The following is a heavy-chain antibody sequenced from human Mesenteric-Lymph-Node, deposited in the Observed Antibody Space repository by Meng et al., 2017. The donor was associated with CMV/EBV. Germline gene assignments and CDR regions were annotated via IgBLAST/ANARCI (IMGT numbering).Heavy chain of an antibody. CDR3: AKDASDGYEGSYFDY. CDR2: ISGSGAST. V-gene: IGHV3-23*01. Sequence: GGSLRLSCAASGFTFSSYAMSWVRQAPGKGLEWVSAISGSGASTYYADSVKGRFTISRDNSKNTLYLQMNSLRAEDTAVYYCAKDASDGYEGSYFDYWGQGTLVTVSS. D-gene: IGHD3-3*01. J-gene: IGHJ4*02. CDR1: GFTFSSYA.